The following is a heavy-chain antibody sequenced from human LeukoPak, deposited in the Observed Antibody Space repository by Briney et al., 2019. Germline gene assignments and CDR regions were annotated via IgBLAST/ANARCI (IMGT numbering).Heavy chain of an antibody. CDR3: ARVAGAMVRGVALNWFDP. J-gene: IGHJ5*02. D-gene: IGHD3-10*01. Sequence: VSVKVSCKASGYTFTSYGISWVRQAPGQGLEWMGWISAYNGNTNYAQKLQGRVTMTTDTSTSTAYMELRSLRSDDTAVYYCARVAGAMVRGVALNWFDPWGQGTLVTVSS. V-gene: IGHV1-18*01. CDR1: GYTFTSYG. CDR2: ISAYNGNT.